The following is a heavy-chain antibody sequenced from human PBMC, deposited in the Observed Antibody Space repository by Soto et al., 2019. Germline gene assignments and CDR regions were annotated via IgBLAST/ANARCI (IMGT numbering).Heavy chain of an antibody. CDR2: IFNSGTT. V-gene: IGHV4-31*02. D-gene: IGHD1-26*01. Sequence: WTWIRQPPGKGLEWMGYIFNSGTTFYNPSLTSRLSISMDTSGNHFSLELRSVTAADTAVYYCALALGPTTGLDYWGQGTLLTVSS. CDR3: ALALGPTTGLDY. J-gene: IGHJ4*02.